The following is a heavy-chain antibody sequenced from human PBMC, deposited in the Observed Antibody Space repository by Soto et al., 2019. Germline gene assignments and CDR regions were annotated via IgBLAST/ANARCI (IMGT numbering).Heavy chain of an antibody. Sequence: EVQLVESGGGLVQPEGSLRLSCAASGFTFSDHYMDWVRQAPGKGLEWVGRSGNKANSYSTEYAASVKGRFTISRDGSKNSLYLQMNSLKTEDTAAYYCAFSTYYYYGMDVWGQGTTVTVSS. CDR2: SGNKANSYST. CDR3: AFSTYYYYGMDV. V-gene: IGHV3-72*01. D-gene: IGHD1-26*01. CDR1: GFTFSDHY. J-gene: IGHJ6*02.